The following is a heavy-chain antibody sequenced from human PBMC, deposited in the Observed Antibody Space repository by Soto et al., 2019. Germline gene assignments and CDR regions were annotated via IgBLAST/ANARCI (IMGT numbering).Heavy chain of an antibody. J-gene: IGHJ4*02. CDR1: GGSISSSSYY. CDR3: ARVITGTTTAFDY. V-gene: IGHV4-39*01. Sequence: SETLSLTCTVSGGSISSSSYYWGWIRQPPGKGLEWIGSIYYSGSTYYNPSLKSRVTISVDTSKNQFSLKLSSVTAADMAVYYCARVITGTTTAFDYWGQGTLVTVSS. CDR2: IYYSGST. D-gene: IGHD1-7*01.